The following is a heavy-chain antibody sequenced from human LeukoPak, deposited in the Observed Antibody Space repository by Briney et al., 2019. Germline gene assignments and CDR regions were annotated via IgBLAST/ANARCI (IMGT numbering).Heavy chain of an antibody. V-gene: IGHV3-66*01. J-gene: IGHJ6*02. CDR3: ARERYDILTGYLEYGMDV. Sequence: TGGSLRLSCAASGFTVSSNYMSWVRQAPGKGLEWVSVIYSGGSTYYADSVKGRFTISRDNSKNTLYLQMNSLRAEDTAVYYCARERYDILTGYLEYGMDVWGQGTTVTVFS. D-gene: IGHD3-9*01. CDR1: GFTVSSNY. CDR2: IYSGGST.